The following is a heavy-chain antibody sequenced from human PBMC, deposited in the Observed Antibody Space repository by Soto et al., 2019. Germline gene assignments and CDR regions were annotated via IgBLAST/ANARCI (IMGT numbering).Heavy chain of an antibody. V-gene: IGHV4-31*03. Sequence: KPSETLSLTCTVSGGSISSGGYYWSWIRQHPGKGLESIGYIHYSGSTYYNPSLKSRITISADTSKNQFSLKLSSVTAADTAVYFCARAPSNYNLLTPSHFDSWGQGTLVTVSS. D-gene: IGHD3-9*01. CDR3: ARAPSNYNLLTPSHFDS. CDR1: GGSISSGGYY. J-gene: IGHJ4*02. CDR2: IHYSGST.